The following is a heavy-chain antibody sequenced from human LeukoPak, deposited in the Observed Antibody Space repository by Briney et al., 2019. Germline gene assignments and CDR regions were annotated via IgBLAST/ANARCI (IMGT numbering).Heavy chain of an antibody. D-gene: IGHD6-6*01. CDR2: MNPSSGNT. Sequence: EASVKVSCKASGYTFTSYDINWVRQATGQGLEWMGWMNPSSGNTGYAQKFQGRVTMTRNTSISTAYMELSSLRSEDTAVYYCARRVAARRVDDYWGQGTLVTVSS. CDR1: GYTFTSYD. CDR3: ARRVAARRVDDY. V-gene: IGHV1-8*01. J-gene: IGHJ4*02.